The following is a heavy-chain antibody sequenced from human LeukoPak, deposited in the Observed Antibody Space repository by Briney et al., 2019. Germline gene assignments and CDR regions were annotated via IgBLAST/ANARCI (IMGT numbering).Heavy chain of an antibody. Sequence: SETLSLTCTVSGGSISSYYWSWIRQPPGKGLEWIGSIYHSGSTYYNPSLKSRVTISVDTSKNQFSLKLSSLTAADTAVYYCARGDIVLMVYAMGGYFDYWGQGTLVTVSS. CDR2: IYHSGST. CDR3: ARGDIVLMVYAMGGYFDY. V-gene: IGHV4-59*08. CDR1: GGSISSYY. D-gene: IGHD2-8*01. J-gene: IGHJ4*02.